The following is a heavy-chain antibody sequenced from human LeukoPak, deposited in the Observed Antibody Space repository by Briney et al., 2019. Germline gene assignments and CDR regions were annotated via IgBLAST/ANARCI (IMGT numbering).Heavy chain of an antibody. CDR1: GYSISSGYY. D-gene: IGHD3-10*01. J-gene: IGHJ6*03. Sequence: SETLSLTCTVSGYSISSGYYWGWIRQPPGKGLEWIALIYHSGTTNYNPSLKSRVTISVDTSKNQFSLKLSSVTAADTAVYYCARCGSGSYYYYYYMDVWGKGTTVTISS. CDR2: IYHSGTT. CDR3: ARCGSGSYYYYYYMDV. V-gene: IGHV4-38-2*02.